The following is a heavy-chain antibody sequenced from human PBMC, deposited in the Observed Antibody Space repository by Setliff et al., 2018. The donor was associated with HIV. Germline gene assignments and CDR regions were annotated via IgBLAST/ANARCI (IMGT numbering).Heavy chain of an antibody. D-gene: IGHD3-3*01. CDR2: MNPNSGDT. Sequence: ASVKVSCKASGYTFTNYDINWVRQATGQGLEWMGWMNPNSGDTGYAQKFQGRVTMTRNTSINTAYMEVSSLRSDDTAVYYCARDYITIFGVVSPYYYGMDVWGQGTTVTVSS. CDR3: ARDYITIFGVVSPYYYGMDV. CDR1: GYTFTNYD. J-gene: IGHJ6*02. V-gene: IGHV1-8*02.